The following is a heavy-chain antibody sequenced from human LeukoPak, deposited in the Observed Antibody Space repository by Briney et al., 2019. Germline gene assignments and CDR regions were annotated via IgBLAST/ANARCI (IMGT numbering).Heavy chain of an antibody. V-gene: IGHV1-69*05. CDR2: IIPIFGTA. J-gene: IGHJ3*02. D-gene: IGHD1-1*01. CDR1: GGTFSSYA. CDR3: ASGTSYDAFDI. Sequence: SVKVSCKGSGGTFSSYAISWVRQAPGQGLEWMGGIIPIFGTANYAQKFQGRVTITTDESTSTAYMELSSLRSEDTAVYYCASGTSYDAFDIWGQGTMVTVSS.